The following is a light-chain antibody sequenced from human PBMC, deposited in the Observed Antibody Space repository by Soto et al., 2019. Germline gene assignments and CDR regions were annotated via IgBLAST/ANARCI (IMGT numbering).Light chain of an antibody. CDR3: QQYNNWPPAT. CDR1: QSVSSN. V-gene: IGKV3-15*01. Sequence: IVMTQSPATLSVSPGERATLSCRASQSVSSNLAWYQQKPGQAPRLLMYGASTRAAGFPARFSGSGSGTEFTLTISSLQSEDFAVYYCQQYNNWPPATFGQGTKVDIK. CDR2: GAS. J-gene: IGKJ1*01.